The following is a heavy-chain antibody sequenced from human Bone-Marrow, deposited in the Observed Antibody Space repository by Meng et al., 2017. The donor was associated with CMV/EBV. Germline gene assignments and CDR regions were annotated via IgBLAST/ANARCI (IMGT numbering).Heavy chain of an antibody. CDR2: IWYDGSNK. D-gene: IGHD2-2*01. Sequence: GESLKISCAASGLTFSSYGMHWVRQAPGKGLEWVAVIWYDGSNKYYADSVKGRFTISRDNSKNTLYLQMNSLRAEDTAVYYCAKAGCSSTSCRRDWFDPWGQGTLVTVSS. CDR3: AKAGCSSTSCRRDWFDP. V-gene: IGHV3-33*06. J-gene: IGHJ5*02. CDR1: GLTFSSYG.